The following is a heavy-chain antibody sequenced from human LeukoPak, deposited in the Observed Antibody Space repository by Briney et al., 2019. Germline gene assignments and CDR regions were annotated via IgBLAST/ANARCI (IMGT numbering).Heavy chain of an antibody. CDR2: IYPGDSDT. D-gene: IGHD6-13*01. J-gene: IGHJ3*01. CDR3: ARTGVATSGDTFDF. CDR1: GXTFTNYW. Sequence: GESLKISFKSSGXTFTNYWIGWVRQMPGKGLEWMGIIYPGDSDTRYSPSFQGQVTISADKSISTAYLQWSSLKASDTAMYYCARTGVATSGDTFDFWGQGTMVTVSS. V-gene: IGHV5-51*01.